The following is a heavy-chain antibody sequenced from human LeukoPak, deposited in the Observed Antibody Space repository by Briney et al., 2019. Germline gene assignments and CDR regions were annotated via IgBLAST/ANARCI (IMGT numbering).Heavy chain of an antibody. V-gene: IGHV3-7*01. D-gene: IGHD2-2*01. CDR1: GLPFSVYW. CDR3: VGQLLRAV. CDR2: TKEDGSVQ. Sequence: GGSLRLSCTASGLPFSVYWISWVRQAPGKGLEWVANTKEDGSVQDYVDSVKGRFTISRDNAKNSVYLQMNSLRVDDTAVYYRVGQLLRAVWGKGTTVTVSS. J-gene: IGHJ6*04.